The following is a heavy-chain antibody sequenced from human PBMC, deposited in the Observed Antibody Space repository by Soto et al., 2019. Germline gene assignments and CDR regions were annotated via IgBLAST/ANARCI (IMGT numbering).Heavy chain of an antibody. CDR2: MNPNSGHT. D-gene: IGHD2-2*01. V-gene: IGHV1-8*01. J-gene: IGHJ5*02. Sequence: QVQLVQSGAEVKKPGASVKVSCKASGYTSTSHDINWMRQTTGQGLEWMGWMNPNSGHTNSAQKFQGRVTMTRDTSINTAYMELTNLRSEDTAIYYCASDMSTTWGQGTLVTVSS. CDR3: ASDMSTT. CDR1: GYTSTSHD.